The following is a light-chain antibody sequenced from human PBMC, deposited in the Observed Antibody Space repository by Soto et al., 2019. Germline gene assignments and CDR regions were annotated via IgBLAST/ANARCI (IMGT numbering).Light chain of an antibody. CDR1: SSDVGGYNY. J-gene: IGLJ1*01. Sequence: QSALTQPASVSGSPGQSITISCTGTSSDVGGYNYVSWYQQYPGKAPKLMIYHVSNRPSGVSNRFSGSKSGNSVSLTISGLQAEDEADYYCSSYTSTSTYVFGTGTQLTVL. V-gene: IGLV2-14*01. CDR2: HVS. CDR3: SSYTSTSTYV.